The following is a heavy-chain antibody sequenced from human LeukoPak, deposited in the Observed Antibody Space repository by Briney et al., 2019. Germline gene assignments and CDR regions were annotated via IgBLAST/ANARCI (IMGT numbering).Heavy chain of an antibody. J-gene: IGHJ4*02. CDR1: GYTFTSCG. D-gene: IGHD2-21*01. CDR2: ISAYNGNT. CDR3: ARGSYCGGDCYPPGVY. Sequence: ASVKVSCKASGYTFTSCGISWVRQAPGQGLEWMGWISAYNGNTNYAQKLQGRVTMTTDTSTSTAYMELRSLRSDDTAVYYCARGSYCGGDCYPPGVYWGQGTLVTVSS. V-gene: IGHV1-18*01.